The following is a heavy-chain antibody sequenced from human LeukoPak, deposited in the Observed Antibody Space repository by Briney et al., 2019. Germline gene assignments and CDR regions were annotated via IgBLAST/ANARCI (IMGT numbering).Heavy chain of an antibody. V-gene: IGHV4-59*08. CDR1: GGSINGYY. D-gene: IGHD3-22*01. J-gene: IGHJ3*02. CDR3: ASSGIIHYYDSSGYQLGAFDI. CDR2: IYYTGST. Sequence: SETLSLTCTVSGGSINGYYWSWIRQSPGKGLESLGYIYYTGSTNYNPSLKSRVTMSVDTSRNQFFLRLSSVTAADTAVYYCASSGIIHYYDSSGYQLGAFDIWGQGTMVTVSS.